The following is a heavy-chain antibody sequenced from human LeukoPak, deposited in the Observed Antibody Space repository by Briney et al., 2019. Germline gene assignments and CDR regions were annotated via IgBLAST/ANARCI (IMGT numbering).Heavy chain of an antibody. CDR3: AKKKKPAAISGGLDY. Sequence: GGSLRLSCAASGFTFSSYAMSWVRQAPGKELEWVSAISGSGGSTYYADSVKGRFTISRDNSKNTLYLQMNSLRAEDTAVYYCAKKKKPAAISGGLDYWGQGTLVTVSS. D-gene: IGHD2-2*01. V-gene: IGHV3-23*01. CDR2: ISGSGGST. CDR1: GFTFSSYA. J-gene: IGHJ4*02.